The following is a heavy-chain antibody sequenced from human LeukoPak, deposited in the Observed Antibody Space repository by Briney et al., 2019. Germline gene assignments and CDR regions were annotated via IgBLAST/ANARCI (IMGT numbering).Heavy chain of an antibody. J-gene: IGHJ6*02. Sequence: SVKVSCKASGGTFSSYAISWVRQALGQGLEWMGGIIPIFGTANYAQKFQGRVTITADESTSTAYMELSSLRSEDTAVYYCARDWAGPYGSGSYYYYYGMDVWGQGTTVTVSS. D-gene: IGHD3-10*01. CDR2: IIPIFGTA. CDR3: ARDWAGPYGSGSYYYYYGMDV. CDR1: GGTFSSYA. V-gene: IGHV1-69*13.